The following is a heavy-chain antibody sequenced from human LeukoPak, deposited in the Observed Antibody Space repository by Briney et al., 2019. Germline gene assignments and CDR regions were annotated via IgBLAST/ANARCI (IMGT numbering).Heavy chain of an antibody. Sequence: ASVKVSCKASGYTFTSYGIRWVRQAPGQGLEWMGWISAYNGNTNYAQKLQGRVTMTTDTSTSTAYMELRSLRSHDTAVYCCARSITIFGVVGSAGGYWGQGTLVTVSS. CDR2: ISAYNGNT. CDR1: GYTFTSYG. D-gene: IGHD3-3*01. V-gene: IGHV1-18*01. J-gene: IGHJ4*02. CDR3: ARSITIFGVVGSAGGY.